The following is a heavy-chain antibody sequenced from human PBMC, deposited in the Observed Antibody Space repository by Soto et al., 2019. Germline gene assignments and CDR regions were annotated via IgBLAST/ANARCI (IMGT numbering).Heavy chain of an antibody. J-gene: IGHJ4*02. CDR3: VARSGYY. D-gene: IGHD3-3*01. Sequence: HVRLVESGGGVVQPGWSLRLSCVASGFSFSDYGMNWVRQAPHKGLELVATVWEDGSNEYYADVVRGRFSISRDNSRNILFLQMYSLTVDDTATYYCVARSGYYWGQGTRVTVSS. V-gene: IGHV3-33*01. CDR1: GFSFSDYG. CDR2: VWEDGSNE.